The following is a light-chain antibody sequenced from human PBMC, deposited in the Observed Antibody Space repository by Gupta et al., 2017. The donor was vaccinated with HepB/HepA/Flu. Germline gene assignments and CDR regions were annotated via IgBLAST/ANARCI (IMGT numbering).Light chain of an antibody. CDR1: QSISSW. J-gene: IGKJ1*01. CDR3: QQDNSSLWT. Sequence: DIQMTQSPSTLSASVGDRVTITCRASQSISSWLAWYQQKPGKTPKLLIYKASSLESGVSSRFSGSGSGTEFTLTISSLQPDDFATYYCQQDNSSLWTFGQGTKLEIK. CDR2: KAS. V-gene: IGKV1-5*03.